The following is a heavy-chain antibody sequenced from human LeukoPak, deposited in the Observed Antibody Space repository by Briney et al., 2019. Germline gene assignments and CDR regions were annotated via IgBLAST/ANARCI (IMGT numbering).Heavy chain of an antibody. CDR3: ARDMGVVVAAYYYYGMDV. J-gene: IGHJ6*02. CDR1: GYTFTSYG. V-gene: IGHV1-18*01. D-gene: IGHD2-15*01. CDR2: ISAYNGNT. Sequence: ASVKVSCTASGYTFTSYGISWVRQAPGQGLEWMGWISAYNGNTNYAQKLQGRVTMTTDTSTSTAYMELRSLRSDDTAVYYCARDMGVVVAAYYYYGMDVWGQGTTVTVSS.